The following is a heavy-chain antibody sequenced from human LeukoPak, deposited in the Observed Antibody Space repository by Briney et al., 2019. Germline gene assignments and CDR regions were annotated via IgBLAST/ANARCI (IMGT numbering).Heavy chain of an antibody. CDR1: GFIFSNYW. D-gene: IGHD3-3*02. Sequence: PGGSLRLSCEASGFIFSNYWMSWVRQAPGKGLEWVANIKQDGSVKNYVDSMEGRSIISRDNAKNLLYLQMNSLGAEDTAVYYCVRTSRSISSDYWGQGTQVTVSS. V-gene: IGHV3-7*01. J-gene: IGHJ4*02. CDR3: VRTSRSISSDY. CDR2: IKQDGSVK.